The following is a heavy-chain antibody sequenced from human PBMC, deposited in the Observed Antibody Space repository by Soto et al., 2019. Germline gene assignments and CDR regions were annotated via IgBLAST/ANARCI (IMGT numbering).Heavy chain of an antibody. CDR3: ARGSSSSWYVFSPYYFDY. D-gene: IGHD6-13*01. J-gene: IGHJ4*02. V-gene: IGHV1-8*01. Sequence: ASVKVSCKASGYTFTSYDINWVRQATGQGLEWMGWMNPNSGNTGYAQKFQGRVTMTRNTSISTAYMELSSLRSEDTAVYYCARGSSSSWYVFSPYYFDYWGQGTLVTVSS. CDR2: MNPNSGNT. CDR1: GYTFTSYD.